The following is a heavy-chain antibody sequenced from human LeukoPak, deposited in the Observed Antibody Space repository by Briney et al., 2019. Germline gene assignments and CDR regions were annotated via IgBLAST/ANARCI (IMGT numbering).Heavy chain of an antibody. Sequence: PGGSLRLSCAASGFTVSSNYMSWVRQAPGKGLEWVSVIYSGGSTYYADSVKGRFTISRDNSKNTLYLQMNSLRAEDTAVYYCARGFREYSGYDHPYYYYYMDVWGKGTTVTISS. V-gene: IGHV3-66*01. CDR2: IYSGGST. D-gene: IGHD5-12*01. CDR1: GFTVSSNY. J-gene: IGHJ6*03. CDR3: ARGFREYSGYDHPYYYYYMDV.